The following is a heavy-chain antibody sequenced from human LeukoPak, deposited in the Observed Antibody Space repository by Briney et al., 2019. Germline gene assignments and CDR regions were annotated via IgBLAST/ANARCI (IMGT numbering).Heavy chain of an antibody. CDR2: IIPIFGTA. J-gene: IGHJ6*02. V-gene: IGHV1-69*13. CDR1: GGTFSSYA. CDR3: ASTTNPLLYDSSGQYYYYGMDV. D-gene: IGHD3-22*01. Sequence: ASVKVSCKASGGTFSSYAISWVRQAPGQGLEWMGGIIPIFGTANYAQKFQGRVTITADESTSTAYMELSSLRSEDTAVYYCASTTNPLLYDSSGQYYYYGMDVRGQGTTVTVSS.